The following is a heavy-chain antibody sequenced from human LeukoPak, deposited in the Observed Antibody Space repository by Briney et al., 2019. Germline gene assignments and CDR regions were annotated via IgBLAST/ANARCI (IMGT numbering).Heavy chain of an antibody. CDR1: GFTLSNAW. D-gene: IGHD1-1*01. V-gene: IGHV3-15*05. Sequence: PGGSLRLSCAASGFTLSNAWMSWVRQAPGKGLEWVARIKTKSQGGTTDYAAPVKGRFAISRDDSEDRLYLQMNNLKSEDTAVYYCTIGLGKTDTGYWGQGTLVTVSS. J-gene: IGHJ4*02. CDR2: IKTKSQGGTT. CDR3: TIGLGKTDTGY.